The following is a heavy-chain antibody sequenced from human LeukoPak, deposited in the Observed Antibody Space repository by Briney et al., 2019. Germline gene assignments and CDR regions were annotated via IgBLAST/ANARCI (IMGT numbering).Heavy chain of an antibody. CDR1: GYTFTSYD. J-gene: IGHJ5*02. CDR3: ARGKRIAAVLWFDP. Sequence: ASVKVSCKASGYTFTSYDINWVRQATGQGLEWMGWMNPNSGNTGYAQKFQGRVTMTRNTSISTAYMELSSLRSEDTAVYYCARGKRIAAVLWFDPWGQGTLVTVSS. V-gene: IGHV1-8*01. D-gene: IGHD6-13*01. CDR2: MNPNSGNT.